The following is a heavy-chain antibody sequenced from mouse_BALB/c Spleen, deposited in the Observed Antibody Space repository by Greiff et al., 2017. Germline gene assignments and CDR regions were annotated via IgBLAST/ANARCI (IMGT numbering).Heavy chain of an antibody. CDR1: GFTFSNYW. J-gene: IGHJ1*01. Sequence: EVKLVESGGGLVQPGGSMKLSCVASGFTFSNYWMNWVRQSPEKGLEWVAEIRLKSNNYATHYAESVKGRFTISRDDSKSSVYLQMNNLRAEDTGIYYCTRTYYAGDWYFDVWGAGTTVTVSS. CDR2: IRLKSNNYAT. CDR3: TRTYYAGDWYFDV. V-gene: IGHV6-6*02. D-gene: IGHD2-10*01.